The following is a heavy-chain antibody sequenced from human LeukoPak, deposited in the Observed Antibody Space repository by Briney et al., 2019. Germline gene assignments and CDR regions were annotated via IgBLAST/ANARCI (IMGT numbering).Heavy chain of an antibody. D-gene: IGHD3-3*01. CDR2: IKQDGSEK. Sequence: ETLSLTCAVSGFSISSGYYWDWIRQPPGKGLEWVANIKQDGSEKYYVDSVKGRFTISRDNAKNSLYLQMNSLRAEDTAVYYCAGDRPYYDFWSGYSDYWGQGTLVTVSS. V-gene: IGHV3-7*01. CDR1: GFSISSGYY. J-gene: IGHJ4*02. CDR3: AGDRPYYDFWSGYSDY.